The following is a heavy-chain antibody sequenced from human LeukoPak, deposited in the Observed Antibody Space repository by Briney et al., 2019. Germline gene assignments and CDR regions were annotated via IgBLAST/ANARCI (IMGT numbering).Heavy chain of an antibody. D-gene: IGHD6-6*01. CDR3: ARRQYNILSYFDY. CDR1: GGSISSGGYS. V-gene: IGHV4-30-2*01. CDR2: IYHSGST. Sequence: SETLSLTCAVSGGSISSGGYSWSWIRRPPGKGLEWIGYIYHSGSTYYNPSLKSRVTISVDTSKNQFSLKLSSVTAADTTVYYCARRQYNILSYFDYWGQGTLVTVSS. J-gene: IGHJ4*02.